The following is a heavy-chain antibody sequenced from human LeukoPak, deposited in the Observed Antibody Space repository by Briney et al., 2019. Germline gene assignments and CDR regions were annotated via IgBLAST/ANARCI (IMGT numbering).Heavy chain of an antibody. CDR3: ARLGDYYDSSGYYYFDY. CDR1: GYSISSGYY. V-gene: IGHV4-38-2*01. Sequence: PSETLSLTCAVSGYSISSGYYWGWIRRPPGKGLEWIGSIYHSGSTYYNPSLKSRVTISVDTSKNQFSLKLSSVTAADTAVYYCARLGDYYDSSGYYYFDYRGQGTLVTVSS. CDR2: IYHSGST. J-gene: IGHJ4*02. D-gene: IGHD3-22*01.